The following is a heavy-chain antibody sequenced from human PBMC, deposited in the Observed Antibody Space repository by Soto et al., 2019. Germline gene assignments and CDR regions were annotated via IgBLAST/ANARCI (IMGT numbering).Heavy chain of an antibody. Sequence: EVQLVESGGGLVKPGGSLTLSCGASAFAFRSYNMNWVRQAPGKGLEWVASISSGSSNIYYADSVKGRFTISRDNAKNSLYLQMDSLRAEDSAVYYCASTTVVAATFDFWGQGTLVTVSS. CDR2: ISSGSSNI. D-gene: IGHD2-15*01. CDR3: ASTTVVAATFDF. V-gene: IGHV3-21*01. J-gene: IGHJ4*02. CDR1: AFAFRSYN.